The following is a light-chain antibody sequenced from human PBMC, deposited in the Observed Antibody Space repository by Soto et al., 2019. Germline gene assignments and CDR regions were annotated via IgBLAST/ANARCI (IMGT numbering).Light chain of an antibody. CDR3: QQYVNSLWT. J-gene: IGKJ1*01. CDR1: QDVSSNS. CDR2: GAS. Sequence: EIVLTQSPGTLSLSPGERATLSCRASQDVSSNSLAWYRQKPGQAPRLLIYGASSRATGIPDRFSGSGSGTDFTLTISRLEPEDCAVYFCQQYVNSLWTFGQGTKVEIK. V-gene: IGKV3-20*01.